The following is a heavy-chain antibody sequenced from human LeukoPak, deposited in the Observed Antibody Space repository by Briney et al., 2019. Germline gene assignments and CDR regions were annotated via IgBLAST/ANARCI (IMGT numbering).Heavy chain of an antibody. V-gene: IGHV6-1*01. Sequence: SQTLSLTCAISGDSVSSNSAAWHWIRQSPSRGLEWLGRTYYKSKWYNDYAASVKSRITINPDTSENQFSLKLSSVTAADTAVYYCARAKGYCSSTSCWYPYYYYMDVWGKGTTVTISS. J-gene: IGHJ6*03. CDR3: ARAKGYCSSTSCWYPYYYYMDV. CDR1: GDSVSSNSAA. D-gene: IGHD2-2*01. CDR2: TYYKSKWYN.